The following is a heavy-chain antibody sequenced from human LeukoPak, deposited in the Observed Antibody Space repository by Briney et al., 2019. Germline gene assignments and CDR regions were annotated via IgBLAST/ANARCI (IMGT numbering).Heavy chain of an antibody. V-gene: IGHV3-66*01. J-gene: IGHJ6*02. Sequence: GGSLRLSCTASGFTVSSNYMSWVRQAPGKGLEWVSVIYSGGSTYYADSVKGGFTISRDNSKNTLYLQMNSLRAEDTAVYYRARDRRVVVPAAMSLLYYYYGMDVWGQGTTVTVSS. CDR3: ARDRRVVVPAAMSLLYYYYGMDV. CDR2: IYSGGST. CDR1: GFTVSSNY. D-gene: IGHD2-2*01.